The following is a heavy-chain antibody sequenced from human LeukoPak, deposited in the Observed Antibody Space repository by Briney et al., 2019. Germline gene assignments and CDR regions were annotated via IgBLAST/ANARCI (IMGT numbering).Heavy chain of an antibody. CDR1: GFSFSNSW. J-gene: IGHJ4*02. Sequence: GALRLSCAASGFSFSNSWMSWVRQAPERGLEWVANIKSDGSQKDYVDSVKGRFTVSRDNAKNSVYLEMNSLRVEDTGIYYWARFTRSASYEVYWGQGPLVTVSS. D-gene: IGHD3-10*01. V-gene: IGHV3-7*01. CDR2: IKSDGSQK. CDR3: ARFTRSASYEVY.